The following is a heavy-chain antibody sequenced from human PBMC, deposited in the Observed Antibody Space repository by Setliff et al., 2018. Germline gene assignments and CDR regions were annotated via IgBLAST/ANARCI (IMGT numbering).Heavy chain of an antibody. J-gene: IGHJ3*02. CDR3: AGILFKQKRDDGFDI. Sequence: SETLSLTCDVSGGSTNSGSYSWSWIRQPPGKVLGWSGNIYQSGTTYYKPTLSRRVTISVDRSKNQFSQKLSSVTATATAVYYCAGILFKQKRDDGFDIWGQGTMVTVSS. V-gene: IGHV4-30-2*01. D-gene: IGHD1-1*01. CDR1: GGSTNSGSYS. CDR2: IYQSGTT.